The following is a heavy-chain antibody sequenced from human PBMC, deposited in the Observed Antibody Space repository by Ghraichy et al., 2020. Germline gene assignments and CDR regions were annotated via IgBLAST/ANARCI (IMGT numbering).Heavy chain of an antibody. V-gene: IGHV3-74*01. CDR3: VKDLVGGGFGAYGMDV. CDR2: INSDGGST. J-gene: IGHJ6*02. D-gene: IGHD2-21*01. CDR1: GFTFSSYW. Sequence: GGSLRLSCAASGFTFSSYWMHWVRQAPGKVLVWVSRINSDGGSTTYADSVKGRFTISKDNAKNTLYLQMNSLRAEDTAVYYCVKDLVGGGFGAYGMDVWGQGTTVTVSS.